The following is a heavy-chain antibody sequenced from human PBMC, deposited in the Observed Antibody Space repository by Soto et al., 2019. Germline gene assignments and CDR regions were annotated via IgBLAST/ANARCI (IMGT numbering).Heavy chain of an antibody. Sequence: PSETLSLTCTVAGASISGFYWSWIRKSAGKGLEWIGRISATGTTDYNPSLKSRVMMSVDTSKKQFSLKLRSVTAADTAVYYCVRDGTKTLRDWFDPWGQGMSVTVSS. D-gene: IGHD3-16*01. CDR1: GASISGFY. V-gene: IGHV4-4*07. CDR3: VRDGTKTLRDWFDP. CDR2: ISATGTT. J-gene: IGHJ5*02.